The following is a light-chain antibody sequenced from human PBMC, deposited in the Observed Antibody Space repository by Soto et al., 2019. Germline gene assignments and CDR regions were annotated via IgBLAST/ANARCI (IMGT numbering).Light chain of an antibody. CDR3: QSYDSSLSRV. CDR1: SSNIGAGYD. Sequence: QSVLTQPPSVSGAPGQRVTISCTGSSSNIGAGYDVHWYQQLPGTAPKHLIYGNSNRPSGVPDRSSGAKSGTSASLAITGLQAEDEADYYCQSYDSSLSRVFGGGTKLTVL. V-gene: IGLV1-40*01. CDR2: GNS. J-gene: IGLJ2*01.